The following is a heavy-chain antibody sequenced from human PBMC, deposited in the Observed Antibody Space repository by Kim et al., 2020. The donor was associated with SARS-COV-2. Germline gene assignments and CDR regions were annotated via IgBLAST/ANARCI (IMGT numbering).Heavy chain of an antibody. CDR2: IYHSGST. CDR3: ARAKNYGSGSAFDY. J-gene: IGHJ4*02. CDR1: GGSISSGGYS. V-gene: IGHV4-30-2*01. D-gene: IGHD3-10*01. Sequence: SETLSLTCAVSGGSISSGGYSWSWIWQPPGKGLEWIGYIYHSGSTYYNPSLKSRVTISVDRSKNQFSLKLSSVTAADTAVYYCARAKNYGSGSAFDYWGQGTLVTVSS.